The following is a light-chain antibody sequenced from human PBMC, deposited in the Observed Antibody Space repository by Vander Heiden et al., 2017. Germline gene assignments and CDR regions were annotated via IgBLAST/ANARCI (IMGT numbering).Light chain of an antibody. V-gene: IGLV3-1*01. J-gene: IGLJ3*02. CDR2: QDS. CDR3: QAWDSSWV. Sequence: SYELTQPPSVSVCPGQTASITCSGDKLGDKYACWYQQKPGQSPVLVIYQDSKRPSGIPERFSGSNSGNTATLTISGTQAMDEADYYCQAWDSSWVFGGGTKLTVL. CDR1: KLGDKY.